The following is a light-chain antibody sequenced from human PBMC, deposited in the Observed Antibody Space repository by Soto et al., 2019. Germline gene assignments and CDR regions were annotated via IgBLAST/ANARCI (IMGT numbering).Light chain of an antibody. V-gene: IGKV3-20*01. CDR2: GAS. Sequence: EIVLTQSPGTLSLSPGERATLSCRASQSVSSSYLAWYQQNPGQAPRLLIYGASSRATGIPDRFSGSESGTDFTLSISRREPEDFAVYYCQRSGRCPYTFGEGTKLEI. CDR1: QSVSSSY. J-gene: IGKJ2*01. CDR3: QRSGRCPYT.